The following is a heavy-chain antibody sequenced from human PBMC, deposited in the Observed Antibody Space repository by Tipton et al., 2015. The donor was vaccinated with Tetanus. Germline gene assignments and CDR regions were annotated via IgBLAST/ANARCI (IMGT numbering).Heavy chain of an antibody. J-gene: IGHJ4*02. D-gene: IGHD7-27*01. Sequence: TLSLTCAFYGGAFRYSYWNWLRPPPGEGVGGVGEISHRGSTNHNPSRKSRVTISVDTSKNQFSLRLNSVTAADTAVYYCARIRQVGKPGPSFDYWGQGTLVTVSS. CDR2: ISHRGST. CDR3: ARIRQVGKPGPSFDY. V-gene: IGHV4-34*01. CDR1: GGAFRYSY.